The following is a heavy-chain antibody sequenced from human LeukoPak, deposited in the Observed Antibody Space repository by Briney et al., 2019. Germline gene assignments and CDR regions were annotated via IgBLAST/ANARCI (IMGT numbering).Heavy chain of an antibody. Sequence: ASVKVSCKASGGTFSSYAISWVRQAPGQGLEWMGGIIPIFGTANYAQKFQGRVTITADESTSTAYMELSSLRSEDTAVYYCASYSGSHGVGVFDIWGQGTMVTVSS. CDR2: IIPIFGTA. V-gene: IGHV1-69*13. CDR1: GGTFSSYA. J-gene: IGHJ3*02. CDR3: ASYSGSHGVGVFDI. D-gene: IGHD1-26*01.